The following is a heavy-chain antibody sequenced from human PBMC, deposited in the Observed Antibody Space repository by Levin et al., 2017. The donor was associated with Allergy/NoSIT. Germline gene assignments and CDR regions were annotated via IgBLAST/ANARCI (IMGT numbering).Heavy chain of an antibody. CDR1: GGSFSNYY. V-gene: IGHV4-4*07. Sequence: SETLSLTCTVSGGSFSNYYWTWIRQPAGKGLEWIGRIYGSGSTNYNPSLKSRVTMSVDTSKNQFSLRLSSMTAADTAVYYCARGASEYNDCPVFDYWGQGNLVTVSS. CDR3: ARGASEYNDCPVFDY. D-gene: IGHD2-21*02. J-gene: IGHJ4*02. CDR2: IYGSGST.